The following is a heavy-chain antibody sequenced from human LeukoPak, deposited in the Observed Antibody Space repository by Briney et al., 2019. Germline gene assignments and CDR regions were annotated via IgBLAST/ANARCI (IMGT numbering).Heavy chain of an antibody. CDR1: GFTFSRYW. V-gene: IGHV3-74*03. D-gene: IGHD6-19*01. CDR2: INSDGSST. Sequence: GGSLRLSCAASGFTFSRYWMHWVRQAPGKGLVWVSRINSDGSSTTYADSVKGRFTISRDNAKNTLYLQMNSLRAEDTAVYYCAKELAVADFDYWGQGTLVTVSS. CDR3: AKELAVADFDY. J-gene: IGHJ4*02.